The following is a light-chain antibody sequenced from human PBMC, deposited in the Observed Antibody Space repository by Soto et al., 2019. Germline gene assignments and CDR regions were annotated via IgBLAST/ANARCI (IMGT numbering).Light chain of an antibody. CDR3: RSYISSSTPYV. J-gene: IGLJ1*01. CDR2: EVS. CDR1: SSDVGGYNY. Sequence: QSVLTQPASVSGSPGQSITISCTGTSSDVGGYNYVSWYQQHPGKAPKLMIYEVSNRPSGVSNRFSGSKSGNTASLAISGLQAEYEGDYYCRSYISSSTPYVFGTGTKVTVL. V-gene: IGLV2-14*01.